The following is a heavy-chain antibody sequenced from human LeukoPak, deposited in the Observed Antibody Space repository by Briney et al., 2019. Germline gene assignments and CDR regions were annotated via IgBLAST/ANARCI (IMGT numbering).Heavy chain of an antibody. V-gene: IGHV3-48*04. CDR3: AKDGSSGYDP. D-gene: IGHD5-12*01. J-gene: IGHJ5*02. Sequence: GGSLRLSCAASGFTFSSYSMNWVRQAPGKGLEWVSYIRSSGTGTDYTGSVKGRFTISRDNAKNSLYLQMNSLRAEDTAVYYCAKDGSSGYDPWGQGTLVTVSS. CDR1: GFTFSSYS. CDR2: IRSSGTGT.